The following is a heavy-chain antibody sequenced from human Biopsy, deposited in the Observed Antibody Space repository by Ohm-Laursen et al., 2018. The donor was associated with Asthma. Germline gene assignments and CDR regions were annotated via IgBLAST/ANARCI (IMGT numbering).Heavy chain of an antibody. Sequence: ESLRISCKGSGDSFTNYWINWVRQMPGKGLEWMGRIDPSDSHTNYSPSFQGHVIISADKSISTAYLQWSSLKASDTAMYYCARRGGEGIVATPYAFDIWGQGTMVTVSS. CDR3: ARRGGEGIVATPYAFDI. D-gene: IGHD5-12*01. J-gene: IGHJ3*02. V-gene: IGHV5-10-1*01. CDR2: IDPSDSHT. CDR1: GDSFTNYW.